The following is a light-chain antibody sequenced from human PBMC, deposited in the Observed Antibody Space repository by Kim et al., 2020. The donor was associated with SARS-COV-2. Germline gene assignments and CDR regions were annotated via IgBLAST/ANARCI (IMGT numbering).Light chain of an antibody. CDR3: QVWDSGSVHPVV. CDR1: NIGCRS. V-gene: IGLV3-21*04. J-gene: IGLJ2*01. Sequence: SYELTQPPSVSVAPGQTASITCGGTNIGCRSVNLYQQKPGQDPMMVISYDTARSSGIPERFSGSNSGNTAALTISRVEAGVETDYYCQVWDSGSVHPVVFGGGTQLTVL. CDR2: YDT.